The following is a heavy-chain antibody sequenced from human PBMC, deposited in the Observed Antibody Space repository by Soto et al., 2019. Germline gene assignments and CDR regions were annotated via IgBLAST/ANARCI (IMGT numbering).Heavy chain of an antibody. CDR2: MNAKSGDT. CDR1: GYTFSDFD. V-gene: IGHV1-8*01. J-gene: IGHJ6*02. Sequence: QAHLEQSGAELKRPGASVKVSCKASGYTFSDFDINWLRQAYGQGPEWMGWMNAKSGDTFFPQRFQGKFKMTWDTSLSTAYMEVGSLTSDDTAIYYCARGNPFNYAGFDVWGQGTTVAVSS. CDR3: ARGNPFNYAGFDV. D-gene: IGHD3-16*01.